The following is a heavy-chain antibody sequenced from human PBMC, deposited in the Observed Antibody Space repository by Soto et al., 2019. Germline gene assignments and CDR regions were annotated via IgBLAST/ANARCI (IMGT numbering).Heavy chain of an antibody. CDR2: IDPSNSYT. Sequence: PGESLKISCQGSGYSFTSHWITWVRQTPGKGLEWMGRIDPSNSYTNYSPSFQGHVAISIDRSISTAYLQWSSLEASDTAIYYCARRLSGPKEEYNAYYFYGLDVWGQGTKVTFSS. J-gene: IGHJ6*02. CDR1: GYSFTSHW. CDR3: ARRLSGPKEEYNAYYFYGLDV. D-gene: IGHD1-1*01. V-gene: IGHV5-10-1*01.